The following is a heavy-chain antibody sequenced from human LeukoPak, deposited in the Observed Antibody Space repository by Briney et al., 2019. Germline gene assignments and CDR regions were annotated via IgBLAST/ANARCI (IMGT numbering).Heavy chain of an antibody. CDR1: GFTFSSYA. CDR2: ISYDGSNK. J-gene: IGHJ4*02. CDR3: AKAPRPWVGGATGSRYYFHY. V-gene: IGHV3-30-3*01. Sequence: GGSLRLSCAASGFTFSSYAMNWVRQAPGKGLEWVAFISYDGSNKYYADSVKGRFTISRDNSKNTLYLQMNSLRAEDTAVYYCAKAPRPWVGGATGSRYYFHYWGQGTLVTVSS. D-gene: IGHD1-26*01.